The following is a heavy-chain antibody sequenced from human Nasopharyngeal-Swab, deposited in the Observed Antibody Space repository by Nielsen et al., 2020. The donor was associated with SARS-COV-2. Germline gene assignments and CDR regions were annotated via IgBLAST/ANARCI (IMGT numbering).Heavy chain of an antibody. CDR3: ARAGGSSWHFDY. V-gene: IGHV3-11*04. CDR1: GFTFSDYY. J-gene: IGHJ4*02. CDR2: ISSSGSTI. D-gene: IGHD6-13*01. Sequence: GESLKISCAASGFTFSDYYMSWIRQAPGKGLEWVSYISSSGSTIYYADSVKGRFTISRDNAKNSLYLQMNSLRAEDTAVYYCARAGGSSWHFDYWGQGTLVTVSS.